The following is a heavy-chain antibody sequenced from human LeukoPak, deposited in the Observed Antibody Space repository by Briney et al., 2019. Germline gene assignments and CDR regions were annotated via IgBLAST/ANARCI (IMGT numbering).Heavy chain of an antibody. CDR2: ISWNSGSI. Sequence: PGGSLRLSCAASGFTFDDYAMHWVRQAPGKGLEWVSGISWNSGSIGYADSVKGRFTISRDNAKNSLYLQMNSLRAEDTALYYCAKDRGRVCYGSGSYLDYWGQGTLVTVSS. CDR3: AKDRGRVCYGSGSYLDY. D-gene: IGHD3-10*01. J-gene: IGHJ4*02. CDR1: GFTFDDYA. V-gene: IGHV3-9*01.